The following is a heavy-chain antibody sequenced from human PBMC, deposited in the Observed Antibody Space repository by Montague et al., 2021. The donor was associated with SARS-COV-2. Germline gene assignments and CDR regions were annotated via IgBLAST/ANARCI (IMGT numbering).Heavy chain of an antibody. J-gene: IGHJ4*02. CDR3: ARLRGGTPGEH. CDR2: LYYSGAT. Sequence: SETLSLTCTVSGGSIRDSNFDWGWISQPPGKGLEWIGTLYYSGATXYNPSLKSRVTTSMDTSKNQFSLKLTSAIAADTAVYYCARLRGGTPGEHWVQGALVTVSS. D-gene: IGHD2-21*01. CDR1: GGSIRDSNFD. V-gene: IGHV4-39*07.